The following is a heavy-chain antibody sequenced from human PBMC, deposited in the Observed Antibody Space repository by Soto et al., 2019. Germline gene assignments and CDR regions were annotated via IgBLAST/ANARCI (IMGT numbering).Heavy chain of an antibody. D-gene: IGHD1-1*01. CDR2: IRRSGDYT. CDR1: GFSFSTYS. J-gene: IGHJ6*02. Sequence: EVQLVESGGGLVMPGGSLRLSCIASGFSFSTYSMNWVRQAPGKGLEWVSSIRRSGDYTYYADSLKGRFTISRDNAKNSLSLQMISLRAEDTAVYYCARSTSLGGMDGWGQGNKVTVSS. CDR3: ARSTSLGGMDG. V-gene: IGHV3-21*01.